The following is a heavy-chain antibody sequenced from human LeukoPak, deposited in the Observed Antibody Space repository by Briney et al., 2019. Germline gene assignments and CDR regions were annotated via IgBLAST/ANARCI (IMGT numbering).Heavy chain of an antibody. J-gene: IGHJ4*02. CDR2: IISIFGTA. V-gene: IGHV1-69*05. CDR3: ARHYPMGEYYFDY. Sequence: SVKVSCKASGGTFSSYAISWVRQAPGQGLEGVGGIISIFGTANYAQKFQGRVTINTDESTSTAYMELSSLRSEDTAVYYCARHYPMGEYYFDYWGQGTLVTVSS. CDR1: GGTFSSYA. D-gene: IGHD1-26*01.